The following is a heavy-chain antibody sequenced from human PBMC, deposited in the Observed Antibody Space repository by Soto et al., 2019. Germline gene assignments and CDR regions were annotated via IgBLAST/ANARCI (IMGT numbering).Heavy chain of an antibody. Sequence: GSLRLSCETSGFKFSSYGKKWGRQAPGKGLEWVEIIWNDGSNEYYADSVKGRFTISRDNSKNTVYLQVSKLRAEDTAVYFCARDQTDSGGYSDSWGQGTLVTVSS. V-gene: IGHV3-33*01. J-gene: IGHJ4*02. CDR3: ARDQTDSGGYSDS. CDR1: GFKFSSYG. D-gene: IGHD3-22*01. CDR2: IWNDGSNE.